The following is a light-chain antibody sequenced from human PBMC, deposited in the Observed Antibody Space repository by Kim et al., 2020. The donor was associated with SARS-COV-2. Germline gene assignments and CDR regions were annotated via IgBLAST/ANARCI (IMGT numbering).Light chain of an antibody. CDR1: QSVSSN. V-gene: IGKV3-15*01. CDR2: GAS. Sequence: GDRATLSCRARQSVSSNLAWYQQKPGQAPRLLIYGASTRATGIPARFSGSGSGTEFTLTISSLQSEDFAVYYCQQYNNWPPALFTFGPGTKVDIK. J-gene: IGKJ3*01. CDR3: QQYNNWPPALFT.